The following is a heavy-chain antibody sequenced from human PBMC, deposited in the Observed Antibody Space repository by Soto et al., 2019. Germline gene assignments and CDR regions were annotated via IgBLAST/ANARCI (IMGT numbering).Heavy chain of an antibody. J-gene: IGHJ4*02. CDR3: ASGIQLWLRRINNGYSG. CDR2: IIPMFGTA. CDR1: GGTFSTYA. V-gene: IGHV1-69*12. D-gene: IGHD5-18*01. Sequence: QVQLVQSGAEVKKPESSVKVSCKAPGGTFSTYASSWVRQAPGQGLEWMGGIIPMFGTANYAQRFQDRVTITADESTNTVCMELSSLRSEDTAVYFCASGIQLWLRRINNGYSGWGQGTLVTVSS.